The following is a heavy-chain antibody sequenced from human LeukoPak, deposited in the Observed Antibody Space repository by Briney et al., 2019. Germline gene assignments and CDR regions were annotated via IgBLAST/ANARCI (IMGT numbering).Heavy chain of an antibody. Sequence: SETLSLTCAVYGGSFSGYYWSWIRQPPGKGLEWIGEINHSGSTNYNPSLKSRVTISVDTPKNQFSLKLSSVTAADTAVYYCSRTFSGSYLAYYGMDVWGQGTTVTVSS. V-gene: IGHV4-34*01. CDR2: INHSGST. D-gene: IGHD1-26*01. J-gene: IGHJ6*02. CDR3: SRTFSGSYLAYYGMDV. CDR1: GGSFSGYY.